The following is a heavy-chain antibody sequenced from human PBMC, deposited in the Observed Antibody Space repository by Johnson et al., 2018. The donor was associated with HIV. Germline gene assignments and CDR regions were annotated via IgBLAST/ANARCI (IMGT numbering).Heavy chain of an antibody. CDR3: ARGDDSSGYLTAFDI. V-gene: IGHV3-30-3*01. Sequence: QVQLMESGGGVVQPGRSLRLSCAASGFTFSTYAMHWVRQAPGKGLEWVAVISYDGSNKYYADSVKGRFTISRDNSKNTLSLQMNSLSAEDTAVYYCARGDDSSGYLTAFDIWGQGTMVTVSS. CDR1: GFTFSTYA. D-gene: IGHD3-22*01. J-gene: IGHJ3*02. CDR2: ISYDGSNK.